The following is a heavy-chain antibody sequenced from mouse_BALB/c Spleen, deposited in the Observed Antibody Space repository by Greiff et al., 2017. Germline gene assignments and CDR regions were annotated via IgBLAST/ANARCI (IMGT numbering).Heavy chain of an antibody. CDR3: TRDGGLRLYFDY. V-gene: IGHV1S81*02. D-gene: IGHD1-2*01. CDR1: GYTFTSYY. J-gene: IGHJ2*01. CDR2: INPSNGGT. Sequence: QVQLKESGAELVKPGASVKLSCKASGYTFTSYYMYWVKQRPGQGLEWIGEINPSNGGTNFNEKFKSKATLTVDKSSSTAYMQLSSLTSEDSAVYYCTRDGGLRLYFDYWGQGTTLTVSS.